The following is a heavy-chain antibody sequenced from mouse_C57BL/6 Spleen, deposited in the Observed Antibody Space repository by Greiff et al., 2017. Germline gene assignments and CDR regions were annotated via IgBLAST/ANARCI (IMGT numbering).Heavy chain of an antibody. CDR3: ARSSITTVVEGAWFAY. Sequence: QVHVKQSGAELARPGASVKLSCKASGYTFTSYGISWVKQRTGQGLEWIGEIYPRSGNTYYNEKFKGKATLTADKSSSTAYMELRSLTSEDSAVYFCARSSITTVVEGAWFAYWGQGTLVTVSA. CDR2: IYPRSGNT. D-gene: IGHD1-1*01. CDR1: GYTFTSYG. J-gene: IGHJ3*01. V-gene: IGHV1-81*01.